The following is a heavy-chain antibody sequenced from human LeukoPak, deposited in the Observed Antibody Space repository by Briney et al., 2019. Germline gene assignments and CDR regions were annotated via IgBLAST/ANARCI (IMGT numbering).Heavy chain of an antibody. D-gene: IGHD1-14*01. Sequence: GGSLRLSCAASGFTFSSYGMHWVRQAPGKGLEWVAVISYDGSNKYYADSVKGRFTISRDNSKNTLYLQMNSLRAEDTAVYYCAKDPPVLGTRGGSYFDYWGQGTLVTVSS. V-gene: IGHV3-30*18. CDR1: GFTFSSYG. CDR2: ISYDGSNK. J-gene: IGHJ4*02. CDR3: AKDPPVLGTRGGSYFDY.